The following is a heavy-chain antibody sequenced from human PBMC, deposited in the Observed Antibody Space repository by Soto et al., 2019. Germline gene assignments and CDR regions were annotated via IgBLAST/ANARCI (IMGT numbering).Heavy chain of an antibody. CDR1: GFTFSSYG. V-gene: IGHV3-23*01. CDR3: AKDRRAGGNYGFYSDF. CDR2: SSATGAGT. J-gene: IGHJ4*02. D-gene: IGHD1-7*01. Sequence: EVQLLESGGGLVQPGGSLRLSCAASGFTFSSYGMTWFRQAPGKGLEWVSFSSATGAGTYYADSVKGRFTISRDNSTNTLYLQMTSLRADDTAVYYCAKDRRAGGNYGFYSDFWGQGALVIVSS.